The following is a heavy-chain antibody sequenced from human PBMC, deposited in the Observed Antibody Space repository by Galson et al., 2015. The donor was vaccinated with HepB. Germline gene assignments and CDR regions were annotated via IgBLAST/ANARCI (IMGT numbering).Heavy chain of an antibody. D-gene: IGHD3-10*01. CDR1: GGSLGSGGSY. Sequence: SATQSLTCTVAGGSLGSGGSYWSWIRQHPGKGREWIGEISHSGSTTYNPSLKSRHTILVDTSTKQFSLRLNSVTAADTAIYYCARSSWGVRGLMKGYFDYWGQGSLVTVSS. CDR3: ARSSWGVRGLMKGYFDY. V-gene: IGHV4-34*01. CDR2: ISHSGST. J-gene: IGHJ4*02.